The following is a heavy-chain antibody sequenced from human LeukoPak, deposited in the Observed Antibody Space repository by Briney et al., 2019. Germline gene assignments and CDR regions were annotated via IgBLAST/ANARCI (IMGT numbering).Heavy chain of an antibody. J-gene: IGHJ4*02. CDR2: IYYSGST. Sequence: PSETLSLTCTVSGGSISSYYWSRIRQPPGKGLEWIGYIYYSGSTNYNPSLKSRVTISVDTSKNQFSLKLSSVTAADTAVYYCARHRYYDSSGYHFDYWGQGTLVTVSS. CDR3: ARHRYYDSSGYHFDY. D-gene: IGHD3-22*01. CDR1: GGSISSYY. V-gene: IGHV4-59*08.